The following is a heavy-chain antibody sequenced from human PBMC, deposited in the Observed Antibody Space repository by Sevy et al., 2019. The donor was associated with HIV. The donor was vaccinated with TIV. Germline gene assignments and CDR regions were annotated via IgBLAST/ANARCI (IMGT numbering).Heavy chain of an antibody. CDR2: ISGSGGST. V-gene: IGHV3-23*01. CDR3: AKSLYYYDSSGYSSSN. Sequence: GGSLRLSCAASGFTFSSYAMSWVRQAPGKGLEWVSAISGSGGSTYYADSVKGRFTISRDNSKNTLYLQMNSLRAEDMAVYYCAKSLYYYDSSGYSSSNWGQGTLVTVSS. D-gene: IGHD3-22*01. CDR1: GFTFSSYA. J-gene: IGHJ4*02.